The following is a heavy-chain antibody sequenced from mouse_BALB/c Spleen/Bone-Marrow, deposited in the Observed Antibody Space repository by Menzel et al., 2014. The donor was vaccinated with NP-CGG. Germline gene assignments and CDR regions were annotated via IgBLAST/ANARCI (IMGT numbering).Heavy chain of an antibody. CDR2: IDPANGNT. CDR3: AGYYCGGSLFAY. J-gene: IGHJ3*01. D-gene: IGHD1-1*02. Sequence: EVQLQQSGAELVKPGASVKLSCTASGFNIKDTYMHWVKQRPEQGLEWIGRIDPANGNTKYDPKFQGKATITADTSSNTACLQLSGLTSEDTAVYYCAGYYCGGSLFAYWGQGTVVTVSA. V-gene: IGHV14-3*02. CDR1: GFNIKDTY.